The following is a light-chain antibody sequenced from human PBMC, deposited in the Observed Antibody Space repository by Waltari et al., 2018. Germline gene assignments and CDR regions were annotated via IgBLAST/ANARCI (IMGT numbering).Light chain of an antibody. V-gene: IGKV4-1*01. CDR1: QSGLYSSNNKNF. CDR2: WAS. J-gene: IGKJ1*01. CDR3: QQYYSTPVA. Sequence: DIVMTQSPDSLAVSLGERATINCKSSQSGLYSSNNKNFLAWYQQKPGQPPKLLIYWASTRKSGVPDRFSGGGSGTDFTLTISSLQAEDVAVYYCQQYYSTPVAFGQGTKVEIK.